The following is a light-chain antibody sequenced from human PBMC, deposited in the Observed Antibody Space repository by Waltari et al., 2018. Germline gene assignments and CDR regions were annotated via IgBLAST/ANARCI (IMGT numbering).Light chain of an antibody. J-gene: IGLJ3*02. CDR2: RRY. CDR3: ATWDASLNAWV. CDR1: SSNIGANY. Sequence: QSVLTQSPSASGTPGQRVTRSCSGSSSNIGANYVYWYQHFPGTAPRLLLYRRYQRPSRVPARFSGSKSSTSASLAISGLRSEDEADYYCATWDASLNAWVFGGRTRLTAL. V-gene: IGLV1-47*01.